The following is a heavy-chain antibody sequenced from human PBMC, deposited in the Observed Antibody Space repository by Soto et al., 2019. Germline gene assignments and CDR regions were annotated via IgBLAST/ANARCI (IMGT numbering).Heavy chain of an antibody. V-gene: IGHV3-11*05. Sequence: GGSLRLSCAASGFTFSDYYMSWIRQAPGKGLEWVSYISSSSSYTNYADSVKGRFTISRDNAKNSLYLQMNSLRAEDTAVYYCAREPITMIDPNGAFDIWGQGTMVTVS. CDR1: GFTFSDYY. D-gene: IGHD3-22*01. CDR2: ISSSSSYT. J-gene: IGHJ3*02. CDR3: AREPITMIDPNGAFDI.